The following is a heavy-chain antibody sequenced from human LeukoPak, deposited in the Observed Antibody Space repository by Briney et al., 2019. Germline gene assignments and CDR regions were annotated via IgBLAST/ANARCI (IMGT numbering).Heavy chain of an antibody. Sequence: SVKVSCKASGGTFSSYTISWVRQAPGQGLEWMGRIIPFLGIANYAQKFQGRVTITADKSTSTAYMEPSSPRAEDTAVYYCARAIFGVVIKDENAFDIWGQGTMVTVSS. D-gene: IGHD3-3*01. V-gene: IGHV1-69*02. CDR2: IIPFLGIA. J-gene: IGHJ3*02. CDR3: ARAIFGVVIKDENAFDI. CDR1: GGTFSSYT.